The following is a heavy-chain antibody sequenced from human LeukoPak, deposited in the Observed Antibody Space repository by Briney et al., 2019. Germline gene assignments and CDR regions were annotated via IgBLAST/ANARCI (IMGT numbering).Heavy chain of an antibody. Sequence: ETLSLTCTVSGGSISSYYWSWVRQAPGKGLEWVSAISSSGDTYYAGSVKGRFTISRDNSKNTLYLQINSLRAEDTAVYYCAKDAVGGTAYYFDYWGQGTLVTVSS. D-gene: IGHD1-26*01. CDR3: AKDAVGGTAYYFDY. J-gene: IGHJ4*02. CDR1: GGSISSYY. CDR2: ISSSGDT. V-gene: IGHV3-23*01.